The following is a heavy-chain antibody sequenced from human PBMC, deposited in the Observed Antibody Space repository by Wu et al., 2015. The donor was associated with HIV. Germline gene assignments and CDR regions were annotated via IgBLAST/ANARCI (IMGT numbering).Heavy chain of an antibody. V-gene: IGHV1-2*02. Sequence: QVHLVQSGAEVKKPGASMTVSCKASGYTFTTYYIHWIRQAPGQGLEWMGWINTNSGDSNYARKFRGRLTVTRDTSINTAYMELTSLRSDDTSIYYCARGTRNYLFDYWGQGALVTVSS. D-gene: IGHD1-7*01. J-gene: IGHJ4*02. CDR1: GYTFTTYY. CDR3: ARGTRNYLFDY. CDR2: INTNSGDS.